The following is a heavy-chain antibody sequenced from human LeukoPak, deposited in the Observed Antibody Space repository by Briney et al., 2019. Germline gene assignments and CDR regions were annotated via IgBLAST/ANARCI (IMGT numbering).Heavy chain of an antibody. D-gene: IGHD4-11*01. Sequence: PGGSLRLSCVVSGITLSNYGMSWVREAPGKGLEWVSEISERGGSTNYADSVKGRFTTSRDNSKNTLYLQMNSLRPEDTAIYYCAKDLPAETKMGGFDYWGQGPLVTISS. V-gene: IGHV3-23*01. CDR1: GITLSNYG. J-gene: IGHJ4*02. CDR2: ISERGGST. CDR3: AKDLPAETKMGGFDY.